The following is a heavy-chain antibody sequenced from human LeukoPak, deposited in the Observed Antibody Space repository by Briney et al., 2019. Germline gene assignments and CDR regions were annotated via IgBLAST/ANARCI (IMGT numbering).Heavy chain of an antibody. CDR2: ISSSGSGDNT. Sequence: PGGSLRLSCAASGVTLSTYAMSWARQAPGKGLEWVSGISSSGSGDNTYYADSVKGRFTISRDNSKNTLYLQMNSLRAEDTAVYYCARPQSSSGYYWPFDDWGQGTLVTVSS. D-gene: IGHD3-22*01. CDR1: GVTLSTYA. J-gene: IGHJ4*02. CDR3: ARPQSSSGYYWPFDD. V-gene: IGHV3-23*01.